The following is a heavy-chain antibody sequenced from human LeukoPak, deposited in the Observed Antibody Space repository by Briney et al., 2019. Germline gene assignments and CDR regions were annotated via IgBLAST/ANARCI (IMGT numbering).Heavy chain of an antibody. CDR2: INHSGYT. CDR3: TRMTTGHDY. CDR1: GVSFNKYY. D-gene: IGHD4-17*01. Sequence: SETLSLTCAVSGVSFNKYYWSWVRQTPGKGLEWIGEINHSGYTNDSPSLKSRVTLSIDTSRKKFSLNLRSVTVADTGIYYCTRMTTGHDYWGQGTLVTVSS. V-gene: IGHV4-34*01. J-gene: IGHJ4*02.